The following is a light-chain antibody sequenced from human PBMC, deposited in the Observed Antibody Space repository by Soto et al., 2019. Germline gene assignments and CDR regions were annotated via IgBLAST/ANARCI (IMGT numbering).Light chain of an antibody. V-gene: IGLV1-47*01. CDR2: KNN. J-gene: IGLJ1*01. CDR3: AAWDDSLSGGV. Sequence: QSVLTQSPSASGTPGQRVIISCSGSSSNIGSSYVYWYQQLPGSAPKLLICKNNQRPSGVPDRFSGSKSGTSASLAISGLRSEDEADYYCAAWDDSLSGGVFGTGTKVTVL. CDR1: SSNIGSSY.